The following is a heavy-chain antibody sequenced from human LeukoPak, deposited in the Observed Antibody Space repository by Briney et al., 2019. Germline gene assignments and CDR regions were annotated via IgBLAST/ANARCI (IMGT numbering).Heavy chain of an antibody. D-gene: IGHD3-22*01. CDR1: GFTFNAFS. CDR2: IKQDGSDK. Sequence: GGSLRLSCEASGFTFNAFSMNWVRQAPGKGLEWVANIKQDGSDKYYVDSVKGRFTISRDNAKNSLYLQMNSLRAEDTAVYYCARDPYDSSWGLCYFDYWGQGDLVTVSS. V-gene: IGHV3-7*04. J-gene: IGHJ4*02. CDR3: ARDPYDSSWGLCYFDY.